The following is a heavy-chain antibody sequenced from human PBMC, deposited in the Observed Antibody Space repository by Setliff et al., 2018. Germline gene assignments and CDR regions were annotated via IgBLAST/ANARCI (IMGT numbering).Heavy chain of an antibody. CDR1: GFTFSTHW. CDR2: INEDGSEI. CDR3: ARVAENSSSSATDY. J-gene: IGHJ4*02. V-gene: IGHV3-7*01. D-gene: IGHD6-6*01. Sequence: GSLRLSCAGSGFTFSTHWMNWVRQAPGKGLEWVANINEDGSEIYYVDSVEGRFTISRDNAKNSLYLHMNSLRGEDTAVYYCARVAENSSSSATDYWGQGTLVTV.